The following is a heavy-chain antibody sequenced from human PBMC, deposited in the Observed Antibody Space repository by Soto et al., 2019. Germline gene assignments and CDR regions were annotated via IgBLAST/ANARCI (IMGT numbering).Heavy chain of an antibody. V-gene: IGHV1-69*01. CDR1: GGTFGSYA. Sequence: QVQLVQSGAEVKKPGSSVKVSCKASGGTFGSYAISWVRQAPGQGLEWMGGIITIPGTANYAQKFQGRVTIAAEESTSTAYMELSSLRSEDTAVYYCARSQGSSTSLEIYYYYYYGMDVWGQGTTVTVSS. D-gene: IGHD2-2*01. J-gene: IGHJ6*02. CDR3: ARSQGSSTSLEIYYYYYYGMDV. CDR2: IITIPGTA.